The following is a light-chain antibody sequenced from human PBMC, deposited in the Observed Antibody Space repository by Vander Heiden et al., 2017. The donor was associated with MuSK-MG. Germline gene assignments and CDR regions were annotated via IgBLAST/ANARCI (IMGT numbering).Light chain of an antibody. V-gene: IGKV3-20*01. CDR2: GAS. Sequence: DIVLTQSPGILSLSPGERATLSCRASQSVSSSYLAWYQQKPGQAPRLLIYGASSRAPGIPDRFSGSESGTDFTLTISRLQPEDFAVYYCQQYGNSPYTFGQGTKLEIK. CDR1: QSVSSSY. J-gene: IGKJ2*01. CDR3: QQYGNSPYT.